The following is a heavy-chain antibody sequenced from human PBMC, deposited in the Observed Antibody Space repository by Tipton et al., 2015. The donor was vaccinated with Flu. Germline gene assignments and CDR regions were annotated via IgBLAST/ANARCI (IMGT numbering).Heavy chain of an antibody. V-gene: IGHV4-34*01. CDR3: ARIFATYYYDSRGYYGFTRTHQQKYYFDY. CDR2: INHSGST. CDR1: GGSFSGYY. J-gene: IGHJ4*02. Sequence: TLSLTCAVYGGSFSGYYWSWIRQPPGKGLEWIGEINHSGSTNYNPSLKSRVTISVDTSKNQFSLKLSPVTAADTAVYYCARIFATYYYDSRGYYGFTRTHQQKYYFDYWGQGTLVTVSP. D-gene: IGHD3-22*01.